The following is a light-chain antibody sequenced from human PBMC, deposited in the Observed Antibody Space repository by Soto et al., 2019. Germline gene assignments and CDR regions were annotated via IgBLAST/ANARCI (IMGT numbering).Light chain of an antibody. CDR3: ATWDDSLSGRV. J-gene: IGLJ3*02. V-gene: IGLV1-47*01. CDR2: RNN. Sequence: QSVLTQPPSASETPGQRVTISCSGSSSNIGSNYVCWYQQLPGTAPKLLVYRNNQRPSGVPDRFSGSKSDPSASLAISGLRSEDEADYYCATWDDSLSGRVFGGGTKLTVL. CDR1: SSNIGSNY.